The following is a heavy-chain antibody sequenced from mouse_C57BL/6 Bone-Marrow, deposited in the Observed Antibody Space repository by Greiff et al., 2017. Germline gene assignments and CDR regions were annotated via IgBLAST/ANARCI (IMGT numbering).Heavy chain of an antibody. CDR2: IYPRSGNT. CDR3: AGLLRFYWYFDV. D-gene: IGHD2-3*01. Sequence: VKLVESGAELARPGASVKLSCKASGYTFTSYGISWVKQRTGQGLEWIGEIYPRSGNTYYNEKFKGKATLTADKSSSTAYMELRSLTSEDSAVYFGAGLLRFYWYFDVWGTGTTVTVSS. V-gene: IGHV1-81*01. CDR1: GYTFTSYG. J-gene: IGHJ1*03.